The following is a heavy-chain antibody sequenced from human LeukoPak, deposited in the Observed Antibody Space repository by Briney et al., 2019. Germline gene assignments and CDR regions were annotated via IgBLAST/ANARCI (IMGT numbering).Heavy chain of an antibody. CDR2: INKGSTHM. CDR1: EFSFKSYS. V-gene: IGHV3-21*01. Sequence: GGSLRLSCAASEFSFKSYSFNWVRQPPGKGLEWVSSINKGSTHMYYADSVKGRFTVSRDDAQNSLYLQMNSLSAEDTALYYCVRLRRNSDSSGYYYYYDSWGRGTQVTVSS. D-gene: IGHD3-22*01. CDR3: VRLRRNSDSSGYYYYYDS. J-gene: IGHJ4*02.